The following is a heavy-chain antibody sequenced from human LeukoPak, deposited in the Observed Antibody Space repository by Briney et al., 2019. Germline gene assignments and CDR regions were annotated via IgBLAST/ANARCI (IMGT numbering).Heavy chain of an antibody. CDR3: TREGDPVYCGSPSCYFDY. J-gene: IGHJ4*02. CDR2: IRSRTYGETT. D-gene: IGHD2-2*01. CDR1: GFPFGDHA. Sequence: GSLRLSCTTSGFPFGDHAMTWFRQAPGKGLEWLGFIRSRTYGETTEYAASVKGRFTISRDGSRNIAYLQMNSLKSEDTAIYYCTREGDPVYCGSPSCYFDYWGLGTLVTVSS. V-gene: IGHV3-49*01.